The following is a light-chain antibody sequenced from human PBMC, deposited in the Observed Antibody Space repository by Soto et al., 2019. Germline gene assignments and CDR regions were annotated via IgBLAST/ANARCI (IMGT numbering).Light chain of an antibody. V-gene: IGKV1-5*01. CDR2: DAS. J-gene: IGKJ1*01. CDR1: QTISNW. Sequence: IHMNQSPSPLSASVAVRVTISFRSSQTISNWLAWYQQKPGKAPKRLIYDASSSESGGPSRFSGSRSGTEVTLTSSTLQPDDFSTYYYQQYNSYSPKTFGQGTKVDI. CDR3: QQYNSYSPKT.